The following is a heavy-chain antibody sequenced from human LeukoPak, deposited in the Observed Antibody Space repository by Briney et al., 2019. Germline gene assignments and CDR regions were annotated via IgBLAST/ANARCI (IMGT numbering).Heavy chain of an antibody. D-gene: IGHD2-8*01. CDR3: AREMAV. V-gene: IGHV3-33*01. J-gene: IGHJ4*02. CDR2: IWYDGSNE. CDR1: GFSFGTYS. Sequence: GRSLRLSCVVSGFSFGTYSMHWARQVPGKGLEWVAVIWYDGSNEDYADSVKGRFTISRDNSKNTLYLQMNSLRAEDMAVYYCAREMAVWGQGALVTVSS.